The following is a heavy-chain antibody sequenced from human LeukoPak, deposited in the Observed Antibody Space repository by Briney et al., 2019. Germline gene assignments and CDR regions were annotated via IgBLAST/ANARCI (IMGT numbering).Heavy chain of an antibody. CDR1: GYTFTSYG. CDR3: ARVREDYGDYPLEGAFDI. CDR2: INPNSGGT. J-gene: IGHJ3*02. Sequence: ASVKVSCKASGYTFTSYGISWVRQAPGQGLEWMGWINPNSGGTNYEQKFQGRVTMTRDTSIRTAYMELSRLRSDDTAVYYSARVREDYGDYPLEGAFDIWGQGTMVTVSS. D-gene: IGHD4-17*01. V-gene: IGHV1-2*02.